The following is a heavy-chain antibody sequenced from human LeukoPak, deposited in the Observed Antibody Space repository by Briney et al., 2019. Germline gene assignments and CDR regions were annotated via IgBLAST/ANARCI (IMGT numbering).Heavy chain of an antibody. Sequence: GGSLRLSCAASGFTFSSYSMNWVRQAPGKGLEWVSSISSSSSYIYYADSVKGRFTISRDNAKNSLYLQMNSLRAEDTAVYYCAGDSGGYSYYYYYGMDVWGQGTTVTVSS. D-gene: IGHD3-10*01. V-gene: IGHV3-21*01. CDR1: GFTFSSYS. J-gene: IGHJ6*02. CDR3: AGDSGGYSYYYYYGMDV. CDR2: ISSSSSYI.